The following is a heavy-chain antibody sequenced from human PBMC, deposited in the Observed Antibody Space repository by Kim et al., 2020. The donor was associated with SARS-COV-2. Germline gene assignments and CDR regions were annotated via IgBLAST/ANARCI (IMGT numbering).Heavy chain of an antibody. Sequence: SETLSLTCTVSGGSIISGGYYWSWIRQHPGKGLEWIGHIYLSGSTHYNPSHKSRVIMSLDTSQDQFSLRLSSVTAADTAMYYCAKNIDLAAGGASFDYWGRGTLVTVSS. D-gene: IGHD6-13*01. V-gene: IGHV4-31*03. J-gene: IGHJ4*02. CDR2: IYLSGST. CDR3: AKNIDLAAGGASFDY. CDR1: GGSIISGGYY.